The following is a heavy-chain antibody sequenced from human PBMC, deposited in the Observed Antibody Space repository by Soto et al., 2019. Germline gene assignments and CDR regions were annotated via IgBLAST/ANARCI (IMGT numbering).Heavy chain of an antibody. CDR3: ARERVVYDAFDI. D-gene: IGHD2-8*02. V-gene: IGHV1-69*04. CDR2: IIPILGIA. J-gene: IGHJ3*02. Sequence: SVKVCCKASGGTFSSYTISWVRQAPGQGLEWMGRIIPILGIANYAQKFQGRVTITADKSTSTAYMELSSLRSEDTAVYYCARERVVYDAFDIWGQGTMVTVSS. CDR1: GGTFSSYT.